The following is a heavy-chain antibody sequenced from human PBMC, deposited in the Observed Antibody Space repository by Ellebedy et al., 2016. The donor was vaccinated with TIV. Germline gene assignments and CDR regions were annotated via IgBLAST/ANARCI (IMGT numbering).Heavy chain of an antibody. V-gene: IGHV4-4*09. CDR2: LHSSGVT. D-gene: IGHD2-15*01. Sequence: SETLSLTXTVSGGSISGYYWSWIRQPPGKGLEWIGNLHSSGVTDYNPSLRNRVATSLDTSKNQVSLILTSVTAADTAVYYCARFRGGGGSSYFDHWGQGTLVTVSS. CDR1: GGSISGYY. J-gene: IGHJ4*02. CDR3: ARFRGGGGSSYFDH.